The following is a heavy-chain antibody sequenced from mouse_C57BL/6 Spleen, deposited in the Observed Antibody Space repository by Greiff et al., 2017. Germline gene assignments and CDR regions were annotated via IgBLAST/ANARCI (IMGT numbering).Heavy chain of an antibody. CDR1: GYTFTSYW. J-gene: IGHJ1*03. CDR3: APNYGSSYDWYFDV. D-gene: IGHD1-1*01. Sequence: VQLQQPGAELVKPGASVTMSCKASGYTFTSYWITWVKQRPGQGLEWIGDIYPGSGSTNYNEKFKSKATLTVDTSSSTAYMQLSSLTSEDSAVYYCAPNYGSSYDWYFDVWGTGTTVTVSS. V-gene: IGHV1-55*01. CDR2: IYPGSGST.